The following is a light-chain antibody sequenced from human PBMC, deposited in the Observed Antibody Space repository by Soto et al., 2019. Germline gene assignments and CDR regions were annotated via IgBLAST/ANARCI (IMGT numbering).Light chain of an antibody. CDR2: AAS. Sequence: DIQMTQSPSSLSASVGDRVTITCRASQTISSYLNWYQQKPGNAPKLLIYAASSLQSGVPSRFSGSGSGAYFTLTISRLHREDFATYYCQQSYRTPNTFGQGTKLEIK. CDR1: QTISSY. V-gene: IGKV1-39*01. J-gene: IGKJ2*01. CDR3: QQSYRTPNT.